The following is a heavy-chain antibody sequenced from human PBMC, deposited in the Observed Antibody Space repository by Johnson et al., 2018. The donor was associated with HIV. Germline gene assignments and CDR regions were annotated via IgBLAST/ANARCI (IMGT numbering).Heavy chain of an antibody. Sequence: VQLVESGGGVVRPGGSLRLSCAASGFTFDDYGMSWVRQAPGKGLAWVSVIYSGGSTYYADSVKGRFNISRDNSKNTLYLQMNSLRAEDTAVYYCARGWAASRTFDIWGQGTMVTVSS. D-gene: IGHD6-13*01. CDR1: GFTFDDYG. CDR2: IYSGGST. J-gene: IGHJ3*02. V-gene: IGHV3-66*01. CDR3: ARGWAASRTFDI.